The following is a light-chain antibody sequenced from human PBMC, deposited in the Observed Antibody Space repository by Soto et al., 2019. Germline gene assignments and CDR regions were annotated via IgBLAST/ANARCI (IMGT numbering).Light chain of an antibody. Sequence: DLQMTQSPSSLSASVGDRVNITCRASQTVSSYLNWYQQKPGTVPKLLIYATSNLQSGVPSRFSGRGFGTDFTLTISSLQPEDFATYYCQQSFTTPSFGQGTRLEIK. CDR2: ATS. CDR1: QTVSSY. V-gene: IGKV1-39*01. J-gene: IGKJ5*01. CDR3: QQSFTTPS.